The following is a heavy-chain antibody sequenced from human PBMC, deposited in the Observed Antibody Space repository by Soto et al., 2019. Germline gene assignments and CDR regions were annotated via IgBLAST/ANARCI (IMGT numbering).Heavy chain of an antibody. CDR2: IKQDGSEK. D-gene: IGHD3-3*01. CDR3: AKATVYDFCSGYYTGPRDYYGMDV. CDR1: GFTFSSYW. Sequence: GGSLRLSCAASGFTFSSYWMSWVRQAPGKGLEWVANIKQDGSEKYYVDSVKGRFTISRDNAKNSLYLQMKSLRAEDTAVYYCAKATVYDFCSGYYTGPRDYYGMDVWGQGTTVTVSS. J-gene: IGHJ6*02. V-gene: IGHV3-7*03.